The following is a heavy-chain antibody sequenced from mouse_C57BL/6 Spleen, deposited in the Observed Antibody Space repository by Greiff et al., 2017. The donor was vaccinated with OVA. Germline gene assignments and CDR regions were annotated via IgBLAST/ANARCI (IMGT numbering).Heavy chain of an antibody. CDR2: IYPSDSET. Sequence: QVQLQQPGAELVRPGSSVKLSCKASGYTLTSYWMDWVKQRPGQDLEWIGNIYPSDSETHYNQKFKDKATLTVDKSSSTAYMQLSSLTSEDSAVYYCAREVDGYFDYWGQCTTLTVSS. V-gene: IGHV1-61*01. CDR1: GYTLTSYW. D-gene: IGHD2-3*01. CDR3: AREVDGYFDY. J-gene: IGHJ2*01.